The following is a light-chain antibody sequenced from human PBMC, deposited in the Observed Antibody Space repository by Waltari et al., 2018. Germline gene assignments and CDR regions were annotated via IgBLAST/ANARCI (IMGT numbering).Light chain of an antibody. J-gene: IGKJ2*01. Sequence: IQMTQSPSSLSASVGDRVTITCQASQDISTYLNWYQQKPGKAPKLLIYDVSNLEKGVPSRFSGGGSETDFSFTISSLQSEDIATYYCQQYEDVPYTFGQGTKLMIK. CDR1: QDISTY. CDR2: DVS. CDR3: QQYEDVPYT. V-gene: IGKV1-33*01.